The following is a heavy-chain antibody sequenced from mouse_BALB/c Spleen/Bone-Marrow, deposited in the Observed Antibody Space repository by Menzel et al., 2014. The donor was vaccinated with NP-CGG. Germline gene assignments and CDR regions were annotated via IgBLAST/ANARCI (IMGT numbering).Heavy chain of an antibody. J-gene: IGHJ1*01. CDR1: GFDFSRYW. Sequence: EVQLQQSGGGLVQPGGSLKLSCAASGFDFSRYWMSRVRQAPGKGLEWIGEINPDSSTINYTPSLKDKFIISKDNAKNTLYLQMSKVRSEDTALYYCAREWDWYFDVWGAGTTVTVSS. CDR3: AREWDWYFDV. CDR2: INPDSSTI. V-gene: IGHV4-1*02. D-gene: IGHD1-3*01.